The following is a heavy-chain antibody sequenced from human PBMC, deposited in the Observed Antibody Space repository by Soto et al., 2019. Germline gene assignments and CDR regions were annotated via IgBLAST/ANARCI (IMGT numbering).Heavy chain of an antibody. CDR3: ARRGCSSTSCYLSDYYYYMDV. Sequence: GASVKGSCKASVYTFTSYDINWVRQDNGQGLEWMGWMNPNSGNTGYAQKFQGRVTMTRNTSISTAYMELSSLRSEDTAVYYCARRGCSSTSCYLSDYYYYMDVWGKGTTVTVYS. CDR1: VYTFTSYD. V-gene: IGHV1-8*01. J-gene: IGHJ6*03. CDR2: MNPNSGNT. D-gene: IGHD2-2*01.